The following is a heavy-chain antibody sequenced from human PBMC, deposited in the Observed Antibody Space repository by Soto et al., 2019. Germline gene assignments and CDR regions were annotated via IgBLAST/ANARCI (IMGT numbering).Heavy chain of an antibody. D-gene: IGHD3-3*01. CDR1: GYTFTSYG. J-gene: IGHJ6*02. V-gene: IGHV1-18*01. Sequence: GASVKVSCKASGYTFTSYGISWVRQAPGQGLEWMGWISSYNGHTNYAQKLQGRVTMTTDTSTRTVYMELRSLRSDDTAVYFCARSGFLEWLADYSYYHMDVCGQGTTVTVSS. CDR2: ISSYNGHT. CDR3: ARSGFLEWLADYSYYHMDV.